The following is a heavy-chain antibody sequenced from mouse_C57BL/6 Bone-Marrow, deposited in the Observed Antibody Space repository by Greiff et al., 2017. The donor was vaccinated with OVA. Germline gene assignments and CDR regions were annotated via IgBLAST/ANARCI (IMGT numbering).Heavy chain of an antibody. Sequence: VQLQQPGAELVKPGASVKLSCKASGYTFTSYWMQWVKQRPGQGLEWIGEIDPSDSDTNYNQKFKGKATLTVDTSSSTAYMQLRSLTSEDSAVYYCASAVFAYWGQGTLVTVSA. J-gene: IGHJ3*01. CDR3: ASAVFAY. CDR2: IDPSDSDT. CDR1: GYTFTSYW. V-gene: IGHV1-50*01.